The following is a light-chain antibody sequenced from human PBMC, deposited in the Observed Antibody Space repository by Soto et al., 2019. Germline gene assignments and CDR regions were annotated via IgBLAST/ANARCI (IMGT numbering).Light chain of an antibody. CDR3: LQHNSYPNT. CDR1: QGIRNE. CDR2: SAS. V-gene: IGKV1-17*01. Sequence: DLQMTQSPSSLSASVGDRVTITCRASQGIRNELGWYQQKPGKAPKRLIYSASSLQSGVPSRFSGSGSGTEFTLTISSLQPEDFATYYCLQHNSYPNTFGPGTRLEIK. J-gene: IGKJ5*01.